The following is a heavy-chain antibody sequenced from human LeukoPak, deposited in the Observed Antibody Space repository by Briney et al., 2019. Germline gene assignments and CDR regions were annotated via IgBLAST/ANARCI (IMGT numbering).Heavy chain of an antibody. Sequence: GGSLRLSCVASGFTFDSYEMNWVRQAPGKGLEWVSYISRSGTTIYYADSVKGRFTISRDNAKNSLFLQMNSLKVEDTAVYYCAGGDCSGTTCYRAGQERWGQGTLVTVSS. CDR2: ISRSGTTI. CDR1: GFTFDSYE. V-gene: IGHV3-48*03. J-gene: IGHJ4*02. CDR3: AGGDCSGTTCYRAGQER. D-gene: IGHD2-15*01.